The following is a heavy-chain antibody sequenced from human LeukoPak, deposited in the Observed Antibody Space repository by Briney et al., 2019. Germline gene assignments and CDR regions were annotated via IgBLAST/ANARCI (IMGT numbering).Heavy chain of an antibody. CDR2: IYYSGST. J-gene: IGHJ4*02. D-gene: IGHD6-19*01. CDR1: GGSISSGGYY. V-gene: IGHV4-31*03. Sequence: PSETLSLTCTVSGGSISSGGYYWSWIRQHPGKGLEWIGYIYYSGSTYYNPSLKSRVTISVDTSKNQFSLKLSSVTAADTAVYYCARVYSSGWLVGGLDYFDYWGQGTLVTVSS. CDR3: ARVYSSGWLVGGLDYFDY.